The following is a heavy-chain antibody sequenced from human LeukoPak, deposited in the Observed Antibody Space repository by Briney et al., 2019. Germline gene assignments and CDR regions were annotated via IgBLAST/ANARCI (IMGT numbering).Heavy chain of an antibody. CDR1: GFSFSSYS. Sequence: GRSLRLSCAASGFSFSSYSMNWVRQAPGKGLEWVSSISSSSSYIYYADSVKGRFTISRDNAKNSLYLQMNSLRAEDTAVYYCARGGLRYFDWLPPYYYYGMDVWGQGTTVTVSS. D-gene: IGHD3-9*01. CDR3: ARGGLRYFDWLPPYYYYGMDV. CDR2: ISSSSSYI. J-gene: IGHJ6*02. V-gene: IGHV3-21*01.